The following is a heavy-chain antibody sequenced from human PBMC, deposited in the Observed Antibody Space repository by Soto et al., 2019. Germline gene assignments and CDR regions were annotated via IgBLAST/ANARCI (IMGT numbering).Heavy chain of an antibody. D-gene: IGHD3-22*01. J-gene: IGHJ6*02. CDR3: ARENPNEYYYDSSALPPHGMDV. Sequence: ASETLSLTCTVSGGSISSYYWSWIRQPPGKGLEWIGYIYYSGSTNYNPSLKSRVTISVDTSKNQFSLKLSSVTAADTAVYYCARENPNEYYYDSSALPPHGMDVWGQGTTVTVSS. V-gene: IGHV4-59*01. CDR2: IYYSGST. CDR1: GGSISSYY.